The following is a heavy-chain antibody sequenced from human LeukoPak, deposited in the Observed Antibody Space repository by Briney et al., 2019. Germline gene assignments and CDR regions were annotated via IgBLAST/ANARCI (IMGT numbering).Heavy chain of an antibody. J-gene: IGHJ5*02. Sequence: ASVKVSCKASGGTFSTYAFNWVRQVPGQGLEWMGRIIPLLDIADYAQKFQGRVTITADKSTNTAYMDLNSLRSEDTAVYFCASGEQYCDTITCSLNWFDPWGQGTLVTVSS. V-gene: IGHV1-69*04. D-gene: IGHD2/OR15-2a*01. CDR1: GGTFSTYA. CDR2: IIPLLDIA. CDR3: ASGEQYCDTITCSLNWFDP.